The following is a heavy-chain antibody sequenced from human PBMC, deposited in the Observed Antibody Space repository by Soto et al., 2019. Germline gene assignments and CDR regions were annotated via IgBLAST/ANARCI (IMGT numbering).Heavy chain of an antibody. J-gene: IGHJ4*02. Sequence: KVSCKASGGTFSSYTISWVRQAPGQGLEWMGRIIPILGIANYAQKFQGRFTISRDNAKNSLYLHLSTLRVDDTAVYFCARRAAVLGLDYWGQGTLVTVSS. V-gene: IGHV1-69*02. D-gene: IGHD6-13*01. CDR3: ARRAAVLGLDY. CDR2: IIPILGIA. CDR1: GGTFSSYT.